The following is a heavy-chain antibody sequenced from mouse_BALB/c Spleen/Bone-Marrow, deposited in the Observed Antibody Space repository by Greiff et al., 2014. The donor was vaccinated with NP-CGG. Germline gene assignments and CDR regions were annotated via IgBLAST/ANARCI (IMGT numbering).Heavy chain of an antibody. J-gene: IGHJ3*01. CDR3: AIYYYGSSGFAD. D-gene: IGHD1-1*01. CDR2: IDPANGNT. V-gene: IGHV14-3*02. CDR1: GFNIKDTY. Sequence: VQLQQSGAELVKPGASVKLSCTASGFNIKDTYMHWVKQRPEQGLEWIGRIDPANGNTKYDPKFQGKATITADTSSNTAYLQLSSLTSEDTDVYYCAIYYYGSSGFADWGQGTLVTVSA.